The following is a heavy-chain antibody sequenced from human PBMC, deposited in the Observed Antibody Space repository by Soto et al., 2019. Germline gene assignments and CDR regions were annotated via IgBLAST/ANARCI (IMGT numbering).Heavy chain of an antibody. CDR2: IIPIFGTA. CDR3: ADAEDSSSSGRPYYGMDV. CDR1: GGTFSSYA. J-gene: IGHJ6*02. D-gene: IGHD6-6*01. Sequence: GASVKVSCKASGGTFSSYAISWVRQAPGQGLEWMGGIIPIFGTANYAQKFQGRVTITADESTSTAYMELSSLRSEDTAVYYCADAEDSSSSGRPYYGMDVWGQGTTVTVSS. V-gene: IGHV1-69*13.